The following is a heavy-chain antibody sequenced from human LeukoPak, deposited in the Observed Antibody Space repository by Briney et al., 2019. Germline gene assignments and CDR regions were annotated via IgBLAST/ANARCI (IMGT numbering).Heavy chain of an antibody. CDR1: GFTFSSYA. Sequence: GGSLRLSCAASGFTFSSYAMHWVRQAPGKGLEWVAFVRSDESIKFYADSVKGRFTISRDNSKTTLYLRMNSLRAEDTAVYYCAKDVPAAYFDFWGQGTLVTVSS. D-gene: IGHD2-2*01. CDR3: AKDVPAAYFDF. J-gene: IGHJ4*02. V-gene: IGHV3-30*02. CDR2: VRSDESIK.